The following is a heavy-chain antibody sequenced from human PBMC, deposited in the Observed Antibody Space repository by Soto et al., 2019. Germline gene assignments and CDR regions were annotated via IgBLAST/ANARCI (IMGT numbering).Heavy chain of an antibody. J-gene: IGHJ6*02. Sequence: SETXSLTCAVSGYSISSSNWWGWIRQPPGKGLEWIGYIYYSGSTNYNPSLKSRVTISVDTSKNQFSLKLSSVTAADTAVYYCARGDPLLWFGEKVYYGMDVWGQGTTVTVSS. D-gene: IGHD3-10*01. CDR3: ARGDPLLWFGEKVYYGMDV. CDR2: IYYSGST. CDR1: GYSISSSNW. V-gene: IGHV4-28*03.